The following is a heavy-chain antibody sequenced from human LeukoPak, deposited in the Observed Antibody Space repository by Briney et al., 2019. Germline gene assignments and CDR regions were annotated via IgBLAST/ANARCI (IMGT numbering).Heavy chain of an antibody. D-gene: IGHD3-10*01. CDR3: ARDRGSGSVDP. Sequence: SETLSLTCTVSGGSISSYYWSWIRQPPGKGLEWIGYIYYSGSTNYNPSLKSRVTISVDTSKNQFSLKLSSVTAADTAVYYCARDRGSGSVDPWGQGTLVTVSS. V-gene: IGHV4-59*01. CDR2: IYYSGST. J-gene: IGHJ5*02. CDR1: GGSISSYY.